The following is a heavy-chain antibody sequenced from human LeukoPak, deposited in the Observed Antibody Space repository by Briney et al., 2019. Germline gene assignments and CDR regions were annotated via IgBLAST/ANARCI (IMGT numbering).Heavy chain of an antibody. D-gene: IGHD6-13*01. J-gene: IGHJ4*02. CDR3: ARGQYSSTWYDY. V-gene: IGHV4-34*01. CDR2: INHSGGT. Sequence: PSETLSLTCAAYGGSFSGYYWTWIRQPPGKGLEWIGEINHSGGTNYNPSPKSRVTISVDTSKNQFSLRLSSVTAADTAVYYCARGQYSSTWYDYWGQGTLVTVSS. CDR1: GGSFSGYY.